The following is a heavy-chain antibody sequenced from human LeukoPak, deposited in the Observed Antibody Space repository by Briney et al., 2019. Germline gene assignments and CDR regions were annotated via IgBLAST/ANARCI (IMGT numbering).Heavy chain of an antibody. CDR1: GYSFTSYG. CDR3: ASFGGDYFDY. CDR2: ISAYNGNT. D-gene: IGHD3-10*01. V-gene: IGHV1-18*01. J-gene: IGHJ4*02. Sequence: ASVKVSCKAFGYSFTSYGISWVRQAPRQGLEWMGWISAYNGNTNYAQKLQGRITMTTDTSTSTAYMELRSLRSDDTAVYYCASFGGDYFDYWGQGTLVTVSS.